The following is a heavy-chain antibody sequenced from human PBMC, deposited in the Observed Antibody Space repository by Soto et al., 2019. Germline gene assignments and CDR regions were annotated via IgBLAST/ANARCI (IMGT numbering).Heavy chain of an antibody. CDR1: GFTFSSYS. J-gene: IGHJ5*02. CDR3: ARVLTRYYDSSGYYSS. D-gene: IGHD3-22*01. CDR2: ISSSSSYI. V-gene: IGHV3-21*01. Sequence: PGGSLRLSCAASGFTFSSYSMKLVRQAPGKGLEWVSSISSSSSYIYYADSVKGRFTISRDNAKNSLYLQMNSLRAEDTAVYYCARVLTRYYDSSGYYSSWGQGTLVTVSS.